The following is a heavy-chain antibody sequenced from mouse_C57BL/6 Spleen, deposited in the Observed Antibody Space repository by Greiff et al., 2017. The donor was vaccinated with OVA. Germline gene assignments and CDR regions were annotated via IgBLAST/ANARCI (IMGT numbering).Heavy chain of an antibody. CDR1: GYTFTGYW. CDR3: ARRGERAMDY. Sequence: VQLQQSGAELMKPGASVKLSCQATGYTFTGYWIEWIGEILPGSGSTNYNEKFKGKATFTADTSSNTAYMQLSSLTTEDSAIYYCARRGERAMDYWGQGTSVTVSS. CDR2: ILPGSGST. J-gene: IGHJ4*01. V-gene: IGHV1-9*01.